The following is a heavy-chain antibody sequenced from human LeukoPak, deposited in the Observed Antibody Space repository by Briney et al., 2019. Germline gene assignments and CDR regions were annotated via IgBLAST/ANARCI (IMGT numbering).Heavy chain of an antibody. CDR3: ARDSHYYDSSGYHYAFDI. J-gene: IGHJ3*02. CDR2: ISSSSSYI. V-gene: IGHV3-21*01. Sequence: GGSLRLSCAASGFTFSSYSMNWVRQAPGKGLEWVSSISSSSSYIYYADSVKGRFTISRDNAKNSLYLQMNSLRAEDTAVYYCARDSHYYDSSGYHYAFDIWGQGTMVTGSS. CDR1: GFTFSSYS. D-gene: IGHD3-22*01.